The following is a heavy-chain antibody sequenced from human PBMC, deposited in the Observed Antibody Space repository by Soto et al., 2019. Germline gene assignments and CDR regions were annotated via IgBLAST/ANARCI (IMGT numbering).Heavy chain of an antibody. CDR2: VSHSGNT. J-gene: IGHJ4*02. V-gene: IGHV4-34*01. CDR1: GGSFTWHF. D-gene: IGHD7-27*01. CDR3: ARAKFESTGWHQFDI. Sequence: PSETLSLTCTVSGGSFTWHFWSWVRQPPGKGLEWIGEVSHSGNTKYYPSLRSRVTLSVDSSKNQISLALTSVTAADTAVYYCARAKFESTGWHQFDIWGQGTLVTVSS.